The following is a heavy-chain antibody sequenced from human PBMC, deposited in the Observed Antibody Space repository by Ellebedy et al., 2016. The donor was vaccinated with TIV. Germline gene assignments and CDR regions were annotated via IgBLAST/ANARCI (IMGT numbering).Heavy chain of an antibody. CDR1: GYSFTSYW. Sequence: KVSXKGSGYSFTSYWIGWVRQMPGKGLEWMGIIYPGDSDTRYSPSFQGQVTISADKSISTAYLQWSSLKASDTAMYYCARRYSTSWYYFDYWGQGTLVTVSS. V-gene: IGHV5-51*01. CDR3: ARRYSTSWYYFDY. CDR2: IYPGDSDT. J-gene: IGHJ4*02. D-gene: IGHD6-13*01.